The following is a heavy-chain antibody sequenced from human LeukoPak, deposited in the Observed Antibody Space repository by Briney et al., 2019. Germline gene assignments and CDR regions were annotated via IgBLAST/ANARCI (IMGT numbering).Heavy chain of an antibody. V-gene: IGHV3-48*04. J-gene: IGHJ6*02. CDR2: ISSSGNTI. CDR3: ARDLKPRLDYDILTGYQSFYYYYSMDV. D-gene: IGHD3-9*01. CDR1: GFTFSSYS. Sequence: GGSLRLSCVASGFTFSSYSMNWVRQAPGKGLEWVSYISSSGNTIYYADSVKGRFTISRDNAQNSLYLQMNSLRAEDTAVYYCARDLKPRLDYDILTGYQSFYYYYSMDVWGQGTTVTVSS.